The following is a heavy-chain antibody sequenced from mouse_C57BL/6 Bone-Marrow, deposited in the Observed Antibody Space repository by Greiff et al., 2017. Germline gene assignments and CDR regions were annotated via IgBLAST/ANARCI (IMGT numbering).Heavy chain of an antibody. Sequence: QVQLQQSGAELVRPGTSVKMSCKASGYTFTNYWIGWAKQRPGHGLEWIGDIYPGGGYTNYNEKFKGKATLTADKSSSTAYMQFSSLTSEDSAIYDCARRASYSSSRYYFDYWGQGTTLTVSS. CDR2: IYPGGGYT. J-gene: IGHJ2*01. CDR1: GYTFTNYW. V-gene: IGHV1-63*01. CDR3: ARRASYSSSRYYFDY. D-gene: IGHD1-1*01.